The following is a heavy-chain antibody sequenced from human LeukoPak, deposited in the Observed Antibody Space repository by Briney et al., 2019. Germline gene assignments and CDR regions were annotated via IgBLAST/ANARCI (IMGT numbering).Heavy chain of an antibody. D-gene: IGHD6-13*01. CDR2: IYSGGST. Sequence: GGSLRLSCEASGFTVSSNYMSWVRQAPGKGLEWVSVIYSGGSTYYADSVRGRFTISRDNSKNTLYLQMNSLRAEDTAVYYCATGSSPYYYYYGMDVWGQGTTVTVSS. CDR3: ATGSSPYYYYYGMDV. V-gene: IGHV3-66*02. CDR1: GFTVSSNY. J-gene: IGHJ6*02.